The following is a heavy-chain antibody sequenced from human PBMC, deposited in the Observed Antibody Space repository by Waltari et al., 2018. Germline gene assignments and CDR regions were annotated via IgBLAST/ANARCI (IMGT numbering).Heavy chain of an antibody. Sequence: QVQLQESGPGLVKPSETLSLTCAVSGYSISSGYYWGWIRQPPGKGLEWIGSIYHSGRPYYNPSLKSRVTISVDTSKNQFSLKLSSVTAADTAVYYCARRAAIAATGPTYYMDVWGKGTTVTVSS. D-gene: IGHD6-13*01. J-gene: IGHJ6*03. CDR1: GYSISSGYY. CDR2: IYHSGRP. CDR3: ARRAAIAATGPTYYMDV. V-gene: IGHV4-38-2*01.